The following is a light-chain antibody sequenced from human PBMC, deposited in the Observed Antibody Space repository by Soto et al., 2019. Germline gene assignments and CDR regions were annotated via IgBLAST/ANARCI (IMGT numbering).Light chain of an antibody. Sequence: EIVMTPSPGTLSLSPGERATLSCRASQSVSSSYLAWYQQKPRQAPRLLIYGASSRATGIPDRFSGIGAVTDFTLTISRLEPEDVAVYYCQQYGSSPLLTFGGGTKVEIK. CDR2: GAS. CDR3: QQYGSSPLLT. CDR1: QSVSSSY. J-gene: IGKJ4*02. V-gene: IGKV3-20*01.